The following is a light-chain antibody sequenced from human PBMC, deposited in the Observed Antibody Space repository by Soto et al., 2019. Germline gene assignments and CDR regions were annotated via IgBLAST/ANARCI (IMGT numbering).Light chain of an antibody. CDR2: GAS. CDR1: QSIQSD. J-gene: IGKJ1*01. Sequence: EIVMTQSPATLSVSPGERAALSCRASQSIQSDLAWYQQKPGQGPRLLIYGASTRATGIPVRFSGSGSGTEFTLTISRLQSEDFALYFCQQYNNWPWTFGQGTKVEIK. V-gene: IGKV3-15*01. CDR3: QQYNNWPWT.